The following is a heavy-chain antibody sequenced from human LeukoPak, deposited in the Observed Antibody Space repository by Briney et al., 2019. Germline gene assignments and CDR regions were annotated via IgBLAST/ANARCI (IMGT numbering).Heavy chain of an antibody. D-gene: IGHD6-13*01. CDR3: ARVSAAGTGSFDY. CDR2: ISSSSSYI. Sequence: GGSLRLSCAASGFTFSSYSMNWVRQAPGKGLEWVSSISSSSSYIYYADSVKGRFTISRDNANNSLYLQMNSLRAEDTAVYYCARVSAAGTGSFDYWGQGALVTVSS. J-gene: IGHJ4*02. V-gene: IGHV3-21*01. CDR1: GFTFSSYS.